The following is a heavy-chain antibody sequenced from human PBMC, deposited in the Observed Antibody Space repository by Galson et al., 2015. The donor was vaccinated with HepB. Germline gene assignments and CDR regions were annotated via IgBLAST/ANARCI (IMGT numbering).Heavy chain of an antibody. CDR3: ARDGDYYYYYMDV. CDR1: GFTFSSYG. V-gene: IGHV3-33*01. J-gene: IGHJ6*03. Sequence: SLRLSCAASGFTFSSYGMHWVRQAPGKGLEWVAVIWYDGSNKYYADSVKGRFTISRDNSKNTLYLQMNSLRAEDTAVYYCARDGDYYYYYMDVWGKGTTVTVSS. D-gene: IGHD5-12*01. CDR2: IWYDGSNK.